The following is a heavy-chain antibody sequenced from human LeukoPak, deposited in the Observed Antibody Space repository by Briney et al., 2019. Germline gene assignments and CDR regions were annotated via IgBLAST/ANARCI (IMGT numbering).Heavy chain of an antibody. J-gene: IGHJ5*02. CDR1: GFTFSRYW. D-gene: IGHD3-10*01. CDR3: ARDGVPMVRGVNWFDP. V-gene: IGHV3-7*01. Sequence: PGGSLRLSCAASGFTFSRYWMNWVRQAPGKGLEWVANIKQDGSEKYYVDSVKGRLTISRDNAKKSLYLEMKSLRADDTAVYYCARDGVPMVRGVNWFDPWGQGTLVTVSS. CDR2: IKQDGSEK.